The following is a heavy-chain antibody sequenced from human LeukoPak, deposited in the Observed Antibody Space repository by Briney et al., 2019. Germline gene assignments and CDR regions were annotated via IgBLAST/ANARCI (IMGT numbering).Heavy chain of an antibody. CDR2: INPNSGGT. J-gene: IGHJ4*02. CDR3: ARVRAPMYSSSWYRD. Sequence: ASVKVSCKASGYTFTGYYMHWVRQAHGQGLEWMGWINPNSGGTNYAQKFQGRVTMTRDTSISTAYMELSRLRSDDTAVYYCARVRAPMYSSSWYRDWGQGTLVTVSS. CDR1: GYTFTGYY. V-gene: IGHV1-2*02. D-gene: IGHD6-13*01.